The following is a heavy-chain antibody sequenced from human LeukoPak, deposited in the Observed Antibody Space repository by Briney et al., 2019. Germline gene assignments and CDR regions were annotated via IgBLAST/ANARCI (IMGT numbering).Heavy chain of an antibody. CDR3: AANTAMVYTFDY. D-gene: IGHD5-18*01. CDR2: INPSGGST. J-gene: IGHJ4*02. CDR1: GYTFTSYY. V-gene: IGHV1-46*01. Sequence: RASVKVSCKASGYTFTSYYMHWVRQAPGQGLEWMGIINPSGGSTSYAQKFQGRVTMTRDTSTSTAYMELRSLRSDDTAVYYCAANTAMVYTFDYWGQGTLVTVSS.